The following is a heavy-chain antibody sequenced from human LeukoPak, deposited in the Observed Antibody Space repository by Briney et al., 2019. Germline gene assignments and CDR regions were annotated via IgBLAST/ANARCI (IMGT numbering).Heavy chain of an antibody. V-gene: IGHV3-23*01. CDR3: AKPPFGVVIIRGGGYYMDV. D-gene: IGHD3-3*01. CDR2: ISGSGGST. J-gene: IGHJ6*03. CDR1: GFTFSSYA. Sequence: GGSLRLSCAASGFTFSSYAMSWVRQAPGKGLEWVSAISGSGGSTYYADSVKGRFTISRDNSKNTLYLQMNSLRAEDTAVYYCAKPPFGVVIIRGGGYYMDVWGKGTTVTVSS.